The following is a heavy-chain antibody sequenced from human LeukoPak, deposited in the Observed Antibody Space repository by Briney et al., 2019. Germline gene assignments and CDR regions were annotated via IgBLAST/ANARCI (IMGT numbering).Heavy chain of an antibody. CDR3: AKGSKGTYDY. V-gene: IGHV3-23*01. Sequence: GGSLRLSCVASGFTFSSDVMAWVRQAPGKGLEWVSSIIGSGGSRYYADSMKGRVTISRDNSKNTLYLQIYSLRAEDTAIYYCAKGSKGTYDYWGQGTLVTVSS. CDR2: IIGSGGSR. CDR1: GFTFSSDV. J-gene: IGHJ4*02.